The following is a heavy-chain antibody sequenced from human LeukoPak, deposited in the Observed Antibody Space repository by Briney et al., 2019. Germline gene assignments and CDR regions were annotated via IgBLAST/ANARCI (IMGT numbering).Heavy chain of an antibody. J-gene: IGHJ4*02. Sequence: GGSLRLSCAASGFTFSSYGIVWVRQAPGKGLEWVSGISPSGGTTYYVDSVKGRFTIPRDNSKNTVYLQMSSLRVDDTAVYYCAKAQGYLDYWGQGTLATVSS. V-gene: IGHV3-23*01. CDR2: ISPSGGTT. CDR3: AKAQGYLDY. CDR1: GFTFSSYG.